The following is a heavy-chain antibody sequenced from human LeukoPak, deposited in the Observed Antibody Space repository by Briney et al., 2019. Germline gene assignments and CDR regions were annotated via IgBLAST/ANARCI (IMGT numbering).Heavy chain of an antibody. J-gene: IGHJ4*02. V-gene: IGHV3-21*01. CDR3: ARDRAGYSYGPDY. CDR2: ISSSSSYI. CDR1: GFTVSSNY. Sequence: GGSLRLSCAASGFTVSSNYMSWVRQAPGKGLEWVSSISSSSSYIYYTDSVKGRFTISRDNAKNSLYLQMNSLRAEDTAVYYCARDRAGYSYGPDYWGQGTLVTVSS. D-gene: IGHD5-18*01.